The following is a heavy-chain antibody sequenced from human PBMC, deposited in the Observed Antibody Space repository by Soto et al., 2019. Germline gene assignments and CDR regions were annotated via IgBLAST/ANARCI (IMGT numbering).Heavy chain of an antibody. J-gene: IGHJ4*02. Sequence: QVQLQESGPGLVKPSETLSLTCTVSGGSISRYYWSWIRQPPGKGLEWIGYISDSGSTNYNPSLKSGVTVSVDTSKHQFSLELSSVTSADTAVYYCARGARKTHFDYWGQGTLVTVSA. CDR1: GGSISRYY. CDR3: ARGARKTHFDY. V-gene: IGHV4-59*01. CDR2: ISDSGST.